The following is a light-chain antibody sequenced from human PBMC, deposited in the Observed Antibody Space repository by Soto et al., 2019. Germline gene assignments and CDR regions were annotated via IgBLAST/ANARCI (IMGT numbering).Light chain of an antibody. CDR3: QSYDNSLTYV. CDR2: GNN. Sequence: QSVLTQPPSVSGAPGQSITISCPGSSSNIGAGYDVHWYQQVPGTAPKLLIYGNNNRASGVPDRFSVSKSGTSASLAISGFQAEDEADYYCQSYDNSLTYVFGTGTKLTVL. V-gene: IGLV1-40*01. CDR1: SSNIGAGYD. J-gene: IGLJ1*01.